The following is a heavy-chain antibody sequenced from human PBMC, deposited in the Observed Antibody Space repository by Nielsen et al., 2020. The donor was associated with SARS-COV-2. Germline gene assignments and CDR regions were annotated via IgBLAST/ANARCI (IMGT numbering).Heavy chain of an antibody. CDR2: ISSSSSTI. CDR3: TTDPRVTIFGVVIISGDY. CDR1: GFTFSSYS. D-gene: IGHD3-3*01. V-gene: IGHV3-21*03. Sequence: GESLKISCAASGFTFSSYSMNWVRQAPGKGLEWVSSISSSSSTIYYADSVKGRFTISRDNAKNSLYLQMNSLKTEDTAVYYCTTDPRVTIFGVVIISGDYWGQGTLVTVSS. J-gene: IGHJ4*02.